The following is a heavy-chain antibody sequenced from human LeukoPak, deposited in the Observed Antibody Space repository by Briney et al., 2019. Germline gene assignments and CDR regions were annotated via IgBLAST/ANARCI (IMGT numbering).Heavy chain of an antibody. CDR2: ISGSGGST. CDR1: GFTFSSSE. V-gene: IGHV3-23*01. J-gene: IGHJ4*02. D-gene: IGHD5-18*01. CDR3: AKEGWIQLWLLGY. Sequence: GGSLRLSCAASGFTFSSSEMNWVRQAPGKGLEWVSAISGSGGSTYYADSVKGRFTISRDNSKNTLYLQMNSLRAEDTAVYYCAKEGWIQLWLLGYWGQGTLVTVSS.